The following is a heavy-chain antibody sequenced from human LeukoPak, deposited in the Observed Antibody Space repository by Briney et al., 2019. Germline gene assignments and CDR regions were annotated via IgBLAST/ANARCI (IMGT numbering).Heavy chain of an antibody. Sequence: GGSLRLSCAASGFTFSSYAMGWVRQAPGKGLEWVSAISGSGGSTYYADSVKGRFTISRDNSKNTLYLQMNSLRAEDTAVYYCAKVKQWLVINRGYWGQGTLVTVSS. CDR1: GFTFSSYA. J-gene: IGHJ4*02. CDR2: ISGSGGST. V-gene: IGHV3-23*01. D-gene: IGHD6-19*01. CDR3: AKVKQWLVINRGY.